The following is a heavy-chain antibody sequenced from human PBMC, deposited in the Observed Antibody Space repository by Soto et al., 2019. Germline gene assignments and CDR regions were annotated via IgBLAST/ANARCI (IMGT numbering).Heavy chain of an antibody. CDR2: INHSGST. CDR1: GGSFSGYY. Sequence: SETLSLTCAVYGGSFSGYYWSWIRQPPGKGLEWIGEINHSGSTNYNPSLKSRVTISVDTSKNQFSLKLSSVTAADTAVYYCATEVAAAGTIVDYWGQGTLVTVSS. D-gene: IGHD6-13*01. J-gene: IGHJ4*02. CDR3: ATEVAAAGTIVDY. V-gene: IGHV4-34*01.